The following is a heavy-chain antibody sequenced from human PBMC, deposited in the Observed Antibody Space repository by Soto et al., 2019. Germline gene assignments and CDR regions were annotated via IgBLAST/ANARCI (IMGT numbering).Heavy chain of an antibody. V-gene: IGHV4-59*01. J-gene: IGHJ5*02. D-gene: IGHD6-19*01. CDR2: IYYSGST. CDR1: GGSISSYY. CDR3: ARQAVAGFDP. Sequence: SETLSLTCTVSGGSISSYYWSWVRQPPGKGLEWIGYIYYSGSTNYNPSLKSRVTISVDTSKNQFSLKLSSVTAADTAVYYCARQAVAGFDPWGQGTLVTVSS.